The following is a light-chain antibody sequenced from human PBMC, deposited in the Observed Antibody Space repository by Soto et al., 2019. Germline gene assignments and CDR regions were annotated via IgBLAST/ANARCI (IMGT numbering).Light chain of an antibody. CDR1: SSDVGSYDL. V-gene: IGLV2-14*02. CDR3: SSYTTSATLV. J-gene: IGLJ3*02. Sequence: QSVLTQPASVSGSPGQSITISCTGTSSDVGSYDLVSWYQQHPGKAPKLIIYEGSQRPSGVSNRFSGSKSGNTASLTISGLRPEDGADYYCSSYTTSATLVFGGGTKLTVL. CDR2: EGS.